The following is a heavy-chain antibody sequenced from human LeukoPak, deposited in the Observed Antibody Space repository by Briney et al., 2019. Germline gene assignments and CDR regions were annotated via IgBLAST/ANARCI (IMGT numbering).Heavy chain of an antibody. J-gene: IGHJ4*02. V-gene: IGHV3-11*01. Sequence: GGSLRLSCAASGFTFSDYYMTWIRQAPGKGLEWVSYISNTGSTIYYADSVKGRFTISRDNTKNSLYLQMNSLRAEDTAVYYXXXVATGWLSFVYWGQGTLVTVSS. CDR1: GFTFSDYY. CDR3: XXVATGWLSFVY. D-gene: IGHD1-14*01. CDR2: ISNTGSTI.